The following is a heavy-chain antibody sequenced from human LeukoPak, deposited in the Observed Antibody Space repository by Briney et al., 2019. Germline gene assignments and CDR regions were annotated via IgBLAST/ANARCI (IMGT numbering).Heavy chain of an antibody. Sequence: PSETLSLTCTVSGGSISGYYWSWIRQPPGKGLEWIGYIYYSGSTNYNPSLKSRVTISVDTSKNQFSLKLSSVTAADTAVYYCARVTRSGSYYYYYGMDVWGQGTTVTVSS. CDR2: IYYSGST. J-gene: IGHJ6*02. CDR1: GGSISGYY. D-gene: IGHD1-26*01. V-gene: IGHV4-59*01. CDR3: ARVTRSGSYYYYYGMDV.